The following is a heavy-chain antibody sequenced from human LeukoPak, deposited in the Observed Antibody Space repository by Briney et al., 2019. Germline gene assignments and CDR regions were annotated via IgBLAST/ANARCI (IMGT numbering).Heavy chain of an antibody. CDR1: GFTFSGFW. CDR3: ARAGSFWHYVY. J-gene: IGHJ4*02. D-gene: IGHD1-7*01. V-gene: IGHV3-7*02. Sequence: GGSLRLSCAASGFTFSGFWMSWVRQTPGKGLEWVANIKQDGSEKYYVDSMKGRFTISRDNAKNSLSLQMNGLRVEDTAVYYCARAGSFWHYVYWGQGTLVTVSS. CDR2: IKQDGSEK.